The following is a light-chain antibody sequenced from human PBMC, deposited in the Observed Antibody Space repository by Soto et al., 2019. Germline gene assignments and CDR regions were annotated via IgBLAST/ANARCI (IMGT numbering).Light chain of an antibody. CDR1: QNVATN. V-gene: IGKV3D-15*01. CDR2: ASS. Sequence: VMTQSPANLSVSPGEGVTLSCRASQNVATNLAWYQQKPGQAPRLLIYASSTRATGIPATFSGSGSGTQFSLTFSSLQSEDSAVYYCQQYYQWGLSFGGGTKV. J-gene: IGKJ4*01. CDR3: QQYYQWGLS.